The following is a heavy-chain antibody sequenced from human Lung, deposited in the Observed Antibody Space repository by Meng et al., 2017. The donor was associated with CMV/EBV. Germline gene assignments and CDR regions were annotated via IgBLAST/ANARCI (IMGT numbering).Heavy chain of an antibody. D-gene: IGHD1-26*01. Sequence: GGSXRLXXVASGFTFSGYSMNWVRQTPGKGLEWVSSITSRSSNTYYSDSVKGRFTISRDNAKNSLYLQMNSLRDEDTAVYYCARDLIRGVVGARPRGPGDLWXHGTXVTVSS. CDR2: ITSRSSNT. CDR3: ARDLIRGVVGARPRGPGDL. J-gene: IGHJ4*01. CDR1: GFTFSGYS. V-gene: IGHV3-21*01.